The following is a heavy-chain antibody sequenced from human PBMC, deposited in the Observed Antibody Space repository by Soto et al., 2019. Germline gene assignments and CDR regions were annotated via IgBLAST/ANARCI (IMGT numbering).Heavy chain of an antibody. CDR3: AKRHNYYDSSDNWFDP. D-gene: IGHD3-22*01. CDR2: ISGSGGST. V-gene: IGHV3-23*01. J-gene: IGHJ5*02. Sequence: EVQLLESGGGLVKPGGSLRLSCAASGFTFSSYAMSWVRQAPRKGLEWVSAISGSGGSTYYADSVKGRFTISRDNSKNTLYLQMNSLRGEDTAVYYCAKRHNYYDSSDNWFDPWGQGTLVTVSS. CDR1: GFTFSSYA.